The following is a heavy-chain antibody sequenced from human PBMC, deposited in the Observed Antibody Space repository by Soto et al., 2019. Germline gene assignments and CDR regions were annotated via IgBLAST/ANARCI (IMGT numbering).Heavy chain of an antibody. CDR2: ISSSSGYI. CDR3: ASTLTMVRPV. V-gene: IGHV3-21*01. J-gene: IGHJ6*03. CDR1: GFTFSSYA. D-gene: IGHD3-10*01. Sequence: GGSLRLSCAASGFTFSSYAMSWVRQAPGKGLEWVSSISSSSGYIYYADSVKGRFTISRDNAKNSLYLQMNSLRAEDTAVYYCASTLTMVRPVWGKGTTVTVS.